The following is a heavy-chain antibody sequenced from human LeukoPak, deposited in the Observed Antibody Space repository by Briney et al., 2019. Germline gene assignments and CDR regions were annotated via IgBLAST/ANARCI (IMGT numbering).Heavy chain of an antibody. D-gene: IGHD1-14*01. CDR3: ARPKSGTYRGYFDY. Sequence: GGSLRLSCTASGFTFSSYVMHWVRQAPGKGLEWVAVISYDGSNKYYADSVKGRFTISRDNSKNTLYLQMNSLRAEDTAVYYCARPKSGTYRGYFDYWGQGTLVTASS. J-gene: IGHJ4*02. V-gene: IGHV3-30-3*01. CDR1: GFTFSSYV. CDR2: ISYDGSNK.